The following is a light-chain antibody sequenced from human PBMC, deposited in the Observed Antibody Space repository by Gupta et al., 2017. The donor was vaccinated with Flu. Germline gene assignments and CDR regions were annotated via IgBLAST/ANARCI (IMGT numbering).Light chain of an antibody. V-gene: IGKV1-33*01. Sequence: DIQMTQSPFSLSAPVGDRVTITCQASQDISNYLNWYQQKPGKAPKVLIYDASTLETGVPSRFSGRGSGTDFTFTISSLQPEDIATYYCQQYDDFPLTFGGGTKVELK. CDR1: QDISNY. CDR2: DAS. CDR3: QQYDDFPLT. J-gene: IGKJ4*01.